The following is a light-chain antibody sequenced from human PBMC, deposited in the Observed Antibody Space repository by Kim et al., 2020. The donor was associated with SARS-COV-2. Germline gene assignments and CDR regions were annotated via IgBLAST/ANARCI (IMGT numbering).Light chain of an antibody. CDR1: RSISRW. V-gene: IGKV1-5*01. CDR2: DAS. CDR3: QQYDTYPYT. J-gene: IGKJ2*01. Sequence: DIQMTQSPSTLYASVGDRVTISCRASRSISRWLAWYQHKPGKAPKVLIYDASSLKSGVPSRFSGSGSGTEFTLTISSLQPDDFATYFCQQYDTYPYTFGQGTKLVI.